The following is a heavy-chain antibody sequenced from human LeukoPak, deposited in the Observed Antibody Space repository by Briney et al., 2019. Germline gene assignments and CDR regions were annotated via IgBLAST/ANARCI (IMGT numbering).Heavy chain of an antibody. J-gene: IGHJ4*02. CDR1: GFTFSSYS. CDR2: ISSSSSTI. V-gene: IGHV3-48*01. CDR3: AGADYSSGWYGDY. D-gene: IGHD6-19*01. Sequence: GGSLRLSCAASGFTFSSYSMNWVRQAPGKGLEWVSYISSSSSTIYYADSVKGRFTISRDNAKNSLYLQMNSLRAEDTAVYYCAGADYSSGWYGDYWGQGTLVTVSS.